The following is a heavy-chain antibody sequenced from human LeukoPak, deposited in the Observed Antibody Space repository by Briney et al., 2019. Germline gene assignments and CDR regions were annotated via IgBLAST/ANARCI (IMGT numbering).Heavy chain of an antibody. J-gene: IGHJ4*02. Sequence: SETLSLTCTVSSGSISGYYLSWIRQPAGKGLEWIGSIFSSGSTNYHPSHKRRLTMSVDTTKKQFSLNLRSVTAADTAVYYCARDDFPLATGNTFAYWGQGTVVAVSS. CDR2: IFSSGST. CDR3: ARDDFPLATGNTFAY. CDR1: SGSISGYY. V-gene: IGHV4-4*07. D-gene: IGHD4-11*01.